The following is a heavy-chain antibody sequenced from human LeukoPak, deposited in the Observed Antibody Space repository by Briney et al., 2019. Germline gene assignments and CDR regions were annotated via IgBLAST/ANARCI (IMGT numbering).Heavy chain of an antibody. CDR3: ATARPLYDSSGFDY. CDR1: GGTFSSYA. V-gene: IGHV1-69*06. CDR2: IIPIFGTA. D-gene: IGHD3-22*01. Sequence: GASVKVSCKASGGTFSSYAISWVRQAPGQGLEWMGGIIPIFGTANYAQKFQGRVTMTEDTSTDTAYMELSSLRSEDTAVYYCATARPLYDSSGFDYWGQGTLVTVSS. J-gene: IGHJ4*02.